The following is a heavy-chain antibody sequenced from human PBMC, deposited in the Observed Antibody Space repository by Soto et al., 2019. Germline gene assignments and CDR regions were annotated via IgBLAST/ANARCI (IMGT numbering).Heavy chain of an antibody. Sequence: SETLSLTCTVSGGSISSGGYYWSWIRQHPGKGLEWIGYIYYSGSTYYNPSLKSRVTISIDTSKNQFSLKLSSVTAADTAVYFCARDGRSWDSGFWFDPWGQGTLVTVSS. CDR2: IYYSGST. J-gene: IGHJ5*02. V-gene: IGHV4-31*03. CDR3: ARDGRSWDSGFWFDP. CDR1: GGSISSGGYY. D-gene: IGHD2-15*01.